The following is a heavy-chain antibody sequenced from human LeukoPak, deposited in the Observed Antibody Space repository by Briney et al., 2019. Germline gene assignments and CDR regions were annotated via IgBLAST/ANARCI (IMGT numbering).Heavy chain of an antibody. V-gene: IGHV4-38-2*01. D-gene: IGHD4-17*01. CDR2: IYHSGST. Sequence: SETLSLTCAVSGYSISSGYYWGWIRQPPGKGLEWIGSIYHSGSTYYNPSLKSRVTISVDTSKNQFSLKLSAVAAADTAVYYCVCGANGDYAFDYWSQGTLVTVSS. CDR3: VCGANGDYAFDY. J-gene: IGHJ4*02. CDR1: GYSISSGYY.